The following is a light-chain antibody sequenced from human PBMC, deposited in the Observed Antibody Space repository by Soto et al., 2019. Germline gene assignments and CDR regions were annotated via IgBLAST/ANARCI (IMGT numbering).Light chain of an antibody. CDR3: SSYTRSSTVV. V-gene: IGLV2-14*01. CDR1: SSDVGGYNY. CDR2: DVT. J-gene: IGLJ2*01. Sequence: QSVLTQPASVSGSPGQSISISCTGTSSDVGGYNYVSWYQRHPGKAPKLMIYDVTNRPSGISSRFSGSKSANTASLTISGLQAEDEADYYCSSYTRSSTVVFGGGTKVTVL.